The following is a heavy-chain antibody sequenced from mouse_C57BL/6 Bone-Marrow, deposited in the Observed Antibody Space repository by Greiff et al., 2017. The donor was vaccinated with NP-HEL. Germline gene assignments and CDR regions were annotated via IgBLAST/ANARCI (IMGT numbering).Heavy chain of an antibody. V-gene: IGHV1-52*01. J-gene: IGHJ3*01. D-gene: IGHD1-1*01. CDR1: GYTFTSYW. CDR2: IDPSDSET. CDR3: ARGTTGSPFAY. Sequence: VQLQQPGAELVRPGSSVKLSCKASGYTFTSYWMHWVKQRPIQGLEWIGNIDPSDSETHYNQKFKDKATLTVDKSSSTAYMQLSSLTSEDSAVYYCARGTTGSPFAYWGQGTLVTVSA.